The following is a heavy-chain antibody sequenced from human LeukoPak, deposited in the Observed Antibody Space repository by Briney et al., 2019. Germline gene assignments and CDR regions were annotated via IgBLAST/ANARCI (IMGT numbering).Heavy chain of an antibody. Sequence: GGSLRLSCAASGFTFSSYAISWVRQAPGKGLEWVSAISGSGGSTYYADSVKGRFTISRDNSKNTLYLQMNSLRAEDTAVYYCAKGQTYCSSTSCYTDYYYGMDVWGQGTTVTVSS. D-gene: IGHD2-2*02. CDR1: GFTFSSYA. CDR3: AKGQTYCSSTSCYTDYYYGMDV. J-gene: IGHJ6*02. CDR2: ISGSGGST. V-gene: IGHV3-23*01.